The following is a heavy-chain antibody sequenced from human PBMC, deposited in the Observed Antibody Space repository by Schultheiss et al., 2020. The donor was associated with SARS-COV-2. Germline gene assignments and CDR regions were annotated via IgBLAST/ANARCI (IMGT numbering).Heavy chain of an antibody. CDR2: IKQDGSEK. CDR3: ARDIIGYTYAQDY. V-gene: IGHV3-7*01. Sequence: GGSLRLSCAASGFTFSSYWMSWVRQAPGKGLEWVANIKQDGSEKYYVDSVKGRFTISRDNAKNSLYLQMNSLRAEDTAVYYCARDIIGYTYAQDYWGQGTLVTVSS. J-gene: IGHJ4*02. D-gene: IGHD5-18*01. CDR1: GFTFSSYW.